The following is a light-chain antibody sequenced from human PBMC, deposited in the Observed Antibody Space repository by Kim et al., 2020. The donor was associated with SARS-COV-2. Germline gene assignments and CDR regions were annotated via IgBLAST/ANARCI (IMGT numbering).Light chain of an antibody. CDR3: QKYNSAPRT. Sequence: DIQMTQSPSVLSASVGDRVTITCRASQGIRNYLAWFQQKPGKVPRLLIYATSTLQSGVPSRFSGSGFGTDFTLAISSLQPEDVATYYCQKYNSAPRTFGPGTKVEIK. CDR1: QGIRNY. CDR2: ATS. V-gene: IGKV1-27*01. J-gene: IGKJ3*01.